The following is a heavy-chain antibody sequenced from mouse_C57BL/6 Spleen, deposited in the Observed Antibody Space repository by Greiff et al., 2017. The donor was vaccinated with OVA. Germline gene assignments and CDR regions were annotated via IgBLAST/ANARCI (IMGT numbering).Heavy chain of an antibody. J-gene: IGHJ2*01. CDR3: ARLYSNYFDY. Sequence: LKESGPGILQPSQTLSLTCSFSGFSLSTFGMGVGWIRQPPGKGLEWLAHIWWDDDKYYNPVLKSRLTISKDTSKNQEFLKSANVDTAETATYYCARLYSNYFDYWGQGTTLTVAS. V-gene: IGHV8-8*01. CDR1: GFSLSTFGMG. D-gene: IGHD2-5*01. CDR2: IWWDDDK.